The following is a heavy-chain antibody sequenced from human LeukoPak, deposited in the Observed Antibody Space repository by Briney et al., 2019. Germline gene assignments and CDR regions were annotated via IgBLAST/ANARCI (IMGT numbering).Heavy chain of an antibody. V-gene: IGHV4-59*01. CDR1: GGSISSYY. CDR3: ARGGSLNPYNWFDP. CDR2: IYYSGST. Sequence: SETLSLTCTASGGSISSYYWSWIRQPPGKGLEWIGYIYYSGSTNYNPSLKSRVTISVYTSKNQFSLKLSSVTAADTAVYYCARGGSLNPYNWFDPWGQGTLVTVSS. J-gene: IGHJ5*02. D-gene: IGHD6-13*01.